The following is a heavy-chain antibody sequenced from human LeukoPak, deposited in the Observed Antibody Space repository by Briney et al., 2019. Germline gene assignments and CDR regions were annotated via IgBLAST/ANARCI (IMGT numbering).Heavy chain of an antibody. J-gene: IGHJ6*02. CDR1: GFTFSSYN. Sequence: GGTLRLSCAASGFTFSSYNMNWVRQAPGKGLEWVSSISSSSSYIYYADSVKGRFTISRDNAKNSLYLQMNSLRAEDTAVYYCARDLIPRKFLVEWYYYYYYGMDVWGQGTTVTVSS. D-gene: IGHD3-3*01. CDR3: ARDLIPRKFLVEWYYYYYYGMDV. CDR2: ISSSSSYI. V-gene: IGHV3-21*01.